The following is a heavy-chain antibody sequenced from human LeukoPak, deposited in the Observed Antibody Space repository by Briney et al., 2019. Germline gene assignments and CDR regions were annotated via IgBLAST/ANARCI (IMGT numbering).Heavy chain of an antibody. CDR3: AAVIDY. V-gene: IGHV3-48*03. CDR1: GFTFSSYE. CDR2: ISNSGNTK. J-gene: IGHJ4*02. Sequence: GGSLRLSCAASGFTFSSYEMSWVRQAPGKGLEWVSYISNSGNTKYYADSVKGRLTISRDNANNSVYLQMNNLRAEDTAVYYCAAVIDYWGQGTLVTVSS.